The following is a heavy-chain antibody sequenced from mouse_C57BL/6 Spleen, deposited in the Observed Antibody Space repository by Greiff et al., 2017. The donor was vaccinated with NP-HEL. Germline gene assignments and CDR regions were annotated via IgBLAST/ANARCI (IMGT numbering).Heavy chain of an antibody. V-gene: IGHV1-81*01. Sequence: VQLQESGAELARPGASVKLSCKASGYTFTSYGISWVKQRTGQGLEWIGEIYPRSGNTYYNEKFKGKATLTADKSSSTAYMELRSLTSEDSAVYFCARGELGQGYFDVWGTGTTVTVSS. CDR3: ARGELGQGYFDV. CDR2: IYPRSGNT. CDR1: GYTFTSYG. D-gene: IGHD4-1*01. J-gene: IGHJ1*03.